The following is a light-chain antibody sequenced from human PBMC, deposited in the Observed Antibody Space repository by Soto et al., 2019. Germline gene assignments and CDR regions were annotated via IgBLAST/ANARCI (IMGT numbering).Light chain of an antibody. J-gene: IGKJ4*01. CDR2: GAS. CDR1: QTISNK. Sequence: MTQSPATLSVSPGERVTFSCRASQTISNKLAWYQHKPGQAPRLLISGASTGATGIPARFSGSWSGTEFTLTINSLQSEDFAVYYCQQYYRWPVTFGGGTKVDIK. V-gene: IGKV3-15*01. CDR3: QQYYRWPVT.